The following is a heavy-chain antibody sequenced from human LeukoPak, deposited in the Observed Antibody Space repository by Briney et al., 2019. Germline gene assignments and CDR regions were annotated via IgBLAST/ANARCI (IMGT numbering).Heavy chain of an antibody. CDR2: INHSGST. D-gene: IGHD6-19*01. V-gene: IGHV4-34*01. Sequence: PSETLSLTCAVYGGSFSGYYWSWTRHPPGKGLEWIGEINHSGSTNYNPSLKSRVTISVDTSKNQFSLKLSSVTAADTAVYYCARGWRIAVAGTSWFDPWGQGTLVTVSS. J-gene: IGHJ5*02. CDR1: GGSFSGYY. CDR3: ARGWRIAVAGTSWFDP.